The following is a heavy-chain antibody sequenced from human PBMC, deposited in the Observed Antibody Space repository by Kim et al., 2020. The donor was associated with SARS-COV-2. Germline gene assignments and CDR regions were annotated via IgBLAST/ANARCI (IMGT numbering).Heavy chain of an antibody. CDR3: ARDQRGKAGFDP. Sequence: GGSLRLSCAVSGFTFSTYWMSWVRQAPGKGLEWVANIKQDGSEKNYVDSVKGRFTISRDNAKNSLYLQMSSLRAEDTAVYYCARDQRGKAGFDPWGQGTLVTVSS. V-gene: IGHV3-7*03. CDR1: GFTFSTYW. CDR2: IKQDGSEK. J-gene: IGHJ5*02. D-gene: IGHD6-19*01.